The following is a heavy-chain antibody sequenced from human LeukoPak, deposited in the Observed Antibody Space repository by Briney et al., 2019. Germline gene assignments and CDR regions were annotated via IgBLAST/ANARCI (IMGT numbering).Heavy chain of an antibody. CDR3: ARDLGWELLGYFDY. CDR1: GYTFTGYY. V-gene: IGHV1-2*02. J-gene: IGHJ4*02. CDR2: INPNSGGT. D-gene: IGHD1-26*01. Sequence: GASVKVSCKASGYTFTGYYMHWVRQAPGQGLEWMGWINPNSGGTNYAQKFQGRVTMTRDTSISTAYMELSRLRSDDTAVYYCARDLGWELLGYFDYWGQGTLVTVSS.